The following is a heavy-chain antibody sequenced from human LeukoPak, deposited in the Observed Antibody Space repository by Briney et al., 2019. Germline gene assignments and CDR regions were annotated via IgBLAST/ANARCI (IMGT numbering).Heavy chain of an antibody. CDR2: INHSGST. Sequence: PSETLSLTCAVYGGSFSGYYWSWIRQPPGKGLEWIGEINHSGSTNYNPSLKSRVTISVDTSKNQFSLKLSSVTAADTAVYYCARAGGLRLVLDYWGQGTLVTVSS. CDR3: ARAGGLRLVLDY. V-gene: IGHV4-34*01. J-gene: IGHJ4*02. D-gene: IGHD3-16*01. CDR1: GGSFSGYY.